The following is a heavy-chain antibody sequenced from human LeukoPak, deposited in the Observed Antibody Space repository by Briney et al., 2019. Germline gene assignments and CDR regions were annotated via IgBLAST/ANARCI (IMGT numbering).Heavy chain of an antibody. J-gene: IGHJ4*02. CDR1: GGSFSGYY. Sequence: SETLSLTCAVYGGSFSGYYWSWIRQPPGKGLEWIGEINHSGSTNYNPSLKSRVTISVDTSKNQFSLKLSSVTAADTAVYYCARGPTEVVVVVSASFDYWGQGTLVTVSS. D-gene: IGHD2-15*01. CDR2: INHSGST. V-gene: IGHV4-34*01. CDR3: ARGPTEVVVVVSASFDY.